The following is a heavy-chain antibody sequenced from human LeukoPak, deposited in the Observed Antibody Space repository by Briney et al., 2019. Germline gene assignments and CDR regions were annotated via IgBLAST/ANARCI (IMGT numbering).Heavy chain of an antibody. V-gene: IGHV3-21*01. J-gene: IGHJ4*02. CDR2: ISSSSSYI. Sequence: GGPLRLSCTASGFTFSSYSMNWVRQAPGKGLEWVSSISSSSSYIYYADSVKGRFTISRDNAKNSLYLQMNSLRAEDTAVYYCARVVGGIELDYWGQGTLVTVSS. D-gene: IGHD5-18*01. CDR1: GFTFSSYS. CDR3: ARVVGGIELDY.